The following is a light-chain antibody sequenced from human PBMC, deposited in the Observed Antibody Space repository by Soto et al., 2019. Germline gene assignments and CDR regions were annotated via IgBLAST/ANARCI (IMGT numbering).Light chain of an antibody. CDR3: QAWGTGGV. Sequence: QPVLTQSPSASASPGASVKLTCTLSSGHSDYAIAWHQQQPEKGPRYLMKVTSDGSHPKGDGIPDRVSGSSSGADRYLTISSLRSDDEADYYCQAWGTGGVFGGGTKLTVL. V-gene: IGLV4-69*01. CDR1: SGHSDYA. J-gene: IGLJ3*02. CDR2: VTSDGSH.